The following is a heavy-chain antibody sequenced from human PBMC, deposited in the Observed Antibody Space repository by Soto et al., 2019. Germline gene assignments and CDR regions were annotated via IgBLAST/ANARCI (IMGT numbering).Heavy chain of an antibody. CDR2: LSSTGGST. Sequence: EVQLLESGGGLAQPGWSLRLSCEVSGFTFRKYVMTWVRQAPGKGLAWVSSLSSTGGSTYYADSVKGRFTVSRDNSKNTLFLQMNSMRAEDTAIYFCAKDQGFLEWIPQGGLDVWGPGTTVAVSS. V-gene: IGHV3-23*01. CDR1: GFTFRKYV. CDR3: AKDQGFLEWIPQGGLDV. J-gene: IGHJ6*02. D-gene: IGHD3-3*01.